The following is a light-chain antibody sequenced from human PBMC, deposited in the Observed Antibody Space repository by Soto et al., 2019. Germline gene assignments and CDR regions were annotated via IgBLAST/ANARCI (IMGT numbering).Light chain of an antibody. V-gene: IGLV1-51*01. CDR1: NSSIGNNY. Sequence: QSVLTQPPSVSAAPGQKVTISCSGSNSSIGNNYVSWYQQLPGTAPKLLIYDNNKRPSGIPDRFSGSKSGTSATLGITGLQTGDEADYYCGTWDSSLTTVVVGGGTKVTVL. CDR2: DNN. CDR3: GTWDSSLTTVV. J-gene: IGLJ2*01.